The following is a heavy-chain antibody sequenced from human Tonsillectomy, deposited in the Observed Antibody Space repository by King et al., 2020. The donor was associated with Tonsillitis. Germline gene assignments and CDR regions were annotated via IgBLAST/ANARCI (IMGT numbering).Heavy chain of an antibody. CDR1: GGSIRTGDFY. CDR2: IYYSGTT. V-gene: IGHV4-30-4*01. D-gene: IGHD1-7*01. CDR3: ARGEGTTGGFDY. Sequence: VQLQESGPGLVKPSQTLSLICSVSGGSIRTGDFYWSWIRQPPGKGLEWIGYIYYSGTTYDNPSLQGRGSMSVDASKNQFSLKLRSVTAADTAVYYCARGEGTTGGFDYWGQGTLVTISS. J-gene: IGHJ4*02.